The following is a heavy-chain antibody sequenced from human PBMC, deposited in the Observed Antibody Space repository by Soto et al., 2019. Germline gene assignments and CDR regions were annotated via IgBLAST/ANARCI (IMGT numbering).Heavy chain of an antibody. V-gene: IGHV4-59*01. CDR3: ARGQVVAAQH. CDR2: IYYSGST. Sequence: SETLSLTCTVSGGSISSYYWSWIRQPPGKGLEWIGYIYYSGSTNYNPSLKSRVTISVDTSKNQFSLKLSSVTAADTAVYYGARGQVVAAQHWGQGTLVTVSS. CDR1: GGSISSYY. D-gene: IGHD2-15*01. J-gene: IGHJ4*02.